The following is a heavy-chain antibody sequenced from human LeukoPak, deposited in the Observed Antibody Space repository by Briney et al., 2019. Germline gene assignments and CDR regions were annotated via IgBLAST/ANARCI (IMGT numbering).Heavy chain of an antibody. CDR3: ATVRFLEWLFPFDP. J-gene: IGHJ5*02. Sequence: ASVKVSCKVSGYTLTELSMHGVRQAPGKGLEWMGGFDPEDGETIYAQKFQGRVTMTEDTSTDTAYMELSSLRSEDTAVYYCATVRFLEWLFPFDPWGQGTLVTVSS. D-gene: IGHD3-3*01. V-gene: IGHV1-24*01. CDR1: GYTLTELS. CDR2: FDPEDGET.